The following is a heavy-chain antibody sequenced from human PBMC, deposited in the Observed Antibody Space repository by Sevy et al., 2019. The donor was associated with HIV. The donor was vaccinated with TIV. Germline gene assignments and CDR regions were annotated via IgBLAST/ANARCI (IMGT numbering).Heavy chain of an antibody. CDR3: TTHTIFGLWCYGMDL. CDR2: IKSKTDGGTT. Sequence: GGSLRLSCAASGFTFSNAWMSWVRQAPGKGLEWVGRIKSKTDGGTTDYAAPVKGRFTISRDDSKNTLYLQMNSLKTADTAVYYCTTHTIFGLWCYGMDLWGQGTTVTVSS. D-gene: IGHD3-3*01. J-gene: IGHJ6*02. V-gene: IGHV3-15*01. CDR1: GFTFSNAW.